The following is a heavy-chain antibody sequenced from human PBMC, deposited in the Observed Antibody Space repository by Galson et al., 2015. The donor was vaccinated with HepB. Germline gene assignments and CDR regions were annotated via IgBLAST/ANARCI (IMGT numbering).Heavy chain of an antibody. J-gene: IGHJ3*02. CDR1: GYTFTSYG. V-gene: IGHV1-18*01. Sequence: SVKVSCKASGYTFTSYGISWVRQAPGQGLEWMGWISAYNGNTNYAQKLQGRVTMTTDTSTSTAYMELRSLRSDDTAVYYCARSFRAVTIFGVVIDDAFDIWGQGTMVTVSS. CDR2: ISAYNGNT. CDR3: ARSFRAVTIFGVVIDDAFDI. D-gene: IGHD3-3*01.